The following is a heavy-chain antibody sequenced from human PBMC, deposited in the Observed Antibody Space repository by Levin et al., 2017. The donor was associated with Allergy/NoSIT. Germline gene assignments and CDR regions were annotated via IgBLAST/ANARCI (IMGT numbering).Heavy chain of an antibody. CDR1: GGSISSSSYY. D-gene: IGHD3-10*01. CDR2: IYYSGST. V-gene: IGHV4-39*01. J-gene: IGHJ6*02. Sequence: SETLSLTCTVSGGSISSSSYYWGWIRQPPGKGLEWIGSIYYSGSTYYNPSLKSRVTISVDTSKNQFSLKLSSVTAADTAVYYCATRSGSYTSYYYYYGMDVWGQGTTVTVSS. CDR3: ATRSGSYTSYYYYYGMDV.